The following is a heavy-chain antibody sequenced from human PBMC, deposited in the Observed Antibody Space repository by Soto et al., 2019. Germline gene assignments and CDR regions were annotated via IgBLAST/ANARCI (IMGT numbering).Heavy chain of an antibody. D-gene: IGHD6-13*01. V-gene: IGHV1-69*08. CDR1: GGTFSSYT. Sequence: QVQLVQSGAEVKKPGSSVKVSCKASGGTFSSYTISWVRQAPGQGLEWMGRIIPILGIANYAQKFQGRVTITANKSTSTAYMELSSLRSEDTAVYYCARELGKPSYSSSWGQGTLVTVSS. CDR3: ARELGKPSYSSS. CDR2: IIPILGIA. J-gene: IGHJ4*02.